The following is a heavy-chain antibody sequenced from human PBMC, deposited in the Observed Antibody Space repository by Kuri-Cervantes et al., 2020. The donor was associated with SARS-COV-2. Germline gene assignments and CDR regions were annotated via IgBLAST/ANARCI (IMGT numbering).Heavy chain of an antibody. V-gene: IGHV4-38-2*01. CDR1: GYSISSGYY. Sequence: SETLSLTCAVSGYSISSGYYWGWIRQPPGKGLEWIGSIYHSGSTYYNPSLKSRVTISVDRSKNQFSLKLSSVTAADTAVYYCARAVTTYYYYYMDVWGKGTTVTVSS. J-gene: IGHJ6*03. CDR2: IYHSGST. D-gene: IGHD4-11*01. CDR3: ARAVTTYYYYYMDV.